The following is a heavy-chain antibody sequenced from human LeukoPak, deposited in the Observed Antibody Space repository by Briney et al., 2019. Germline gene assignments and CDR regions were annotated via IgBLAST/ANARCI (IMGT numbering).Heavy chain of an antibody. V-gene: IGHV3-11*01. CDR3: ASTYYYDSSRFDY. CDR1: GFTFSDYY. J-gene: IGHJ4*02. Sequence: PGGSLRLSCAASGFTFSDYYMSWIRQAPGKGLEWVSYISSSGSTIYYADSVKGRFTISRDNAKNSPYLQMNSLRAEDTAVYYCASTYYYDSSRFDYWGQGTLVTVSS. CDR2: ISSSGSTI. D-gene: IGHD3-22*01.